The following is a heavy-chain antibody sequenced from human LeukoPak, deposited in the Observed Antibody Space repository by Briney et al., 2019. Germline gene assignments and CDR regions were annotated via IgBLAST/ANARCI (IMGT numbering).Heavy chain of an antibody. Sequence: SETLSLTCTVSGDSISSYYWSWIRQPAGKGLEWIGRIHSSGSTNYNPSLKSRVTLPVDTSKNQFSLKLNSVTAADTAVYYCARGPPPDFDYWGRGTLVTVSS. CDR3: ARGPPPDFDY. CDR1: GDSISSYY. V-gene: IGHV4-4*07. CDR2: IHSSGST. J-gene: IGHJ4*02.